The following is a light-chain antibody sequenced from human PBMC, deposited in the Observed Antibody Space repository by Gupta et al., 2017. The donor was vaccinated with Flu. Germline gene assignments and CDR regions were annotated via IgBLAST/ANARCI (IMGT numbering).Light chain of an antibody. Sequence: GDRVTITCRASQDVIKYLNWYQHKTGKAPKPLIYAASRLETGVPSRCTGDGSGTDFSLTISNLQPEDFATYYCRQSYSSPWTFGQGTTVDI. J-gene: IGKJ1*01. CDR2: AAS. CDR1: QDVIKY. V-gene: IGKV1-39*01. CDR3: RQSYSSPWT.